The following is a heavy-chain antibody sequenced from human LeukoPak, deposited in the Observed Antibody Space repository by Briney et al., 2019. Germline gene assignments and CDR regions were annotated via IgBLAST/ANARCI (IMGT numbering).Heavy chain of an antibody. CDR1: GFTFGQYE. D-gene: IGHD5-24*01. CDR2: ISVSGSPM. CDR3: VRDKDGYNF. V-gene: IGHV3-48*03. J-gene: IGHJ4*02. Sequence: GGSLRLSCVASGFTFGQYEMNWVRQAPGKGLEWISYISVSGSPMYYADSVKGRFTISRDNAKNMLYLQMNSLRVEDTAVYYCVRDKDGYNFWGQGTLVSVSS.